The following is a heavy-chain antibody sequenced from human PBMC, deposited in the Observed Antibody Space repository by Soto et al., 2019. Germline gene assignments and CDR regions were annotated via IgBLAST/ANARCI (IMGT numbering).Heavy chain of an antibody. V-gene: IGHV1-69*02. CDR1: GDTFSFYT. D-gene: IGHD3-10*01. J-gene: IGHJ4*02. CDR3: ATSYGSGYRAFDY. CDR2: VNPILSMS. Sequence: QVQLVQSGAEVMKPGSSVKVSCKASGDTFSFYTINWVRQAPGLGLEWMGRVNPILSMSNYAQKFQGRVTMTADKSTSTAYMELRSLRSEDTAFYYCATSYGSGYRAFDYWGQGALVTVSS.